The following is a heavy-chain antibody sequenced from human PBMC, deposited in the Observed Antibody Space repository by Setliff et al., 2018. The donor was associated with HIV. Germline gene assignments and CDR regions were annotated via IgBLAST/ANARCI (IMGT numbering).Heavy chain of an antibody. CDR2: TYDDGTT. Sequence: GGSLRLSCAASGFTVSSVYMRWVRQAPGKGLEWVSVTYDDGTTYYADSVKGRFIVSRDDSQNTLFLEMSSLGADDTAVYYCAALSLRTNAVYGIISTRFDPWGQGTLVTVSS. CDR3: AALSLRTNAVYGIISTRFDP. CDR1: GFTVSSVY. D-gene: IGHD2-8*01. J-gene: IGHJ5*02. V-gene: IGHV3-53*01.